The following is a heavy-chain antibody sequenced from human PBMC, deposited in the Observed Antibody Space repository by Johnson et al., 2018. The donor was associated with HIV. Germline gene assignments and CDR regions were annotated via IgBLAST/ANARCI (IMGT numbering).Heavy chain of an antibody. V-gene: IGHV3-30-3*01. CDR2: ISYDGSNK. CDR3: ARPMGSVAHCSGSSCFGTNYVYALHI. J-gene: IGHJ3*02. Sequence: QVQLVESGGGVVQPGRSLRLSCAASGFTFSSYAMHWVRQAPGKGLEWVAVISYDGSNKYYADSVKGRFTISRDNSKNTLYLQMNSLRAEDTAVYYCARPMGSVAHCSGSSCFGTNYVYALHIWGRGTMVTVSS. CDR1: GFTFSSYA. D-gene: IGHD2-15*01.